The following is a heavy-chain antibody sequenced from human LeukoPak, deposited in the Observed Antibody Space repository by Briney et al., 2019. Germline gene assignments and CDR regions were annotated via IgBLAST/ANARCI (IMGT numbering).Heavy chain of an antibody. CDR2: IGRTDNRV. J-gene: IGHJ3*01. Sequence: GGSLRLSCEASEFTLNTIPMTWVRQAPGKGLEWVAYIGRTDNRVYYAESVTGRFTISRDTGKNSLSLQLTSLRADDTAIYYCARELRVGFGELIGAFDLWGQGTLVTVSP. V-gene: IGHV3-48*03. CDR1: EFTLNTIP. D-gene: IGHD3-16*01. CDR3: ARELRVGFGELIGAFDL.